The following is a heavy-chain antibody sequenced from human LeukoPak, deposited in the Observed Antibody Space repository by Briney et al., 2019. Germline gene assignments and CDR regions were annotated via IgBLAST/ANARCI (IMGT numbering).Heavy chain of an antibody. Sequence: GGSLRLSCAASGFTFSSYWMHWVRQAPGKGLVWVSRINRDGSSTSYADSVKGRFTISRDNAKNTLYLQMNSLRAEDTAVYYCASGDYCYYYMDVWGKGTTVTVSS. V-gene: IGHV3-74*01. CDR3: ASGDYCYYYMDV. D-gene: IGHD3-10*01. CDR1: GFTFSSYW. CDR2: INRDGSST. J-gene: IGHJ6*03.